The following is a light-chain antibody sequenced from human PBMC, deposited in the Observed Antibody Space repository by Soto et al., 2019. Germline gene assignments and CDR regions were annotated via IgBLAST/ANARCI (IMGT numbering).Light chain of an antibody. CDR1: SSDVGGYNY. Sequence: QSALTQPPSASGSPGHSVTLSCTGTSSDVGGYNYVSWYQQHPGKAPKLIISEVNKRPSGVPDRFSGSKSGNTASLTVSGLQAEDEADYYCSSYTTRSTLVFGGGTKLTVL. CDR2: EVN. CDR3: SSYTTRSTLV. J-gene: IGLJ2*01. V-gene: IGLV2-8*01.